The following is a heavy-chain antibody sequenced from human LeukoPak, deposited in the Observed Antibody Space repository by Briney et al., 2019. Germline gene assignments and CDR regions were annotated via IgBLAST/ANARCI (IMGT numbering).Heavy chain of an antibody. J-gene: IGHJ6*02. Sequence: HPGGSLRLSCAASGFTFSIYAMSWVRPAPGKGLEWVSATSGSGGSTYYADSVKGRFTISRDNSKNTLYLQMNSLRAEDTAVYYCAKVDYSTYYYYGMDVWGQGTTVTVSS. CDR3: AKVDYSTYYYYGMDV. CDR2: TSGSGGST. CDR1: GFTFSIYA. V-gene: IGHV3-23*01. D-gene: IGHD4-11*01.